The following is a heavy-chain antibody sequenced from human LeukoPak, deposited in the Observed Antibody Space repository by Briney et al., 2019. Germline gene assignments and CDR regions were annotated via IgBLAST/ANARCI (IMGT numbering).Heavy chain of an antibody. CDR2: IYYSGST. J-gene: IGHJ4*02. V-gene: IGHV4-31*03. CDR3: ARSSGYYFGVSYYFDY. Sequence: SETLSLTCTVSSGSVSSGNYYWSWIRQPPGKGLEWIGYIYYSGSTYYNPSLKSRVTISVDTSKNQFSLKLSSVTAADTAVYYCARSSGYYFGVSYYFDYWGQGTLVTVSS. CDR1: SGSVSSGNYY. D-gene: IGHD3-22*01.